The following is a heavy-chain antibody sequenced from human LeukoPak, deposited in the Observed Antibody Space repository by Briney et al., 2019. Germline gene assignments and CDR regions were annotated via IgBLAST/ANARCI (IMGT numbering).Heavy chain of an antibody. CDR2: INAGNGNT. CDR1: GFTFTNHA. CDR3: ARGAAFDI. Sequence: GASVKVSCKASGFTFTNHALHWVRQAPGQRLEWMGWINAGNGNTKYSQKFQGRVTITRDTSASTAYMELSSLRSEDTAVYYCARGAAFDIWGQGTMVTVSS. V-gene: IGHV1-3*01. J-gene: IGHJ3*02.